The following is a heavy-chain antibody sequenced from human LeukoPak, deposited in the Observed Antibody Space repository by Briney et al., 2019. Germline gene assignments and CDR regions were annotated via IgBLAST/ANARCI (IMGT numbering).Heavy chain of an antibody. CDR1: GYTFTSYG. J-gene: IGHJ4*02. D-gene: IGHD3-9*01. Sequence: SVKVSCKASGYTFTSYGISWVRQAPGQGLEWMGRIIPILGTANYAQKFQGRVTITTDESTSTAYMELSSLRSEDPAVYYCARDLGYYDILTGFDYWGQGTLVTVSS. CDR3: ARDLGYYDILTGFDY. CDR2: IIPILGTA. V-gene: IGHV1-69*11.